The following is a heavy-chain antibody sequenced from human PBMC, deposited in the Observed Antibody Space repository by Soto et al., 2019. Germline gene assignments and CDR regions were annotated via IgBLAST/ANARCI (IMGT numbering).Heavy chain of an antibody. V-gene: IGHV4-30-4*01. CDR1: GDSISNLDYF. J-gene: IGHJ5*01. D-gene: IGHD7-27*01. CDR2: IYKSATT. Sequence: SETLSLTCSVSGDSISNLDYFWAWIRQPPGQALEYIGYIYKSATTYYNPSFESRVAISVDTSKSQFSLDVTSVTAADTAVYFCARGRYCLTGRCFPNWFDSWGQGALVTVSS. CDR3: ARGRYCLTGRCFPNWFDS.